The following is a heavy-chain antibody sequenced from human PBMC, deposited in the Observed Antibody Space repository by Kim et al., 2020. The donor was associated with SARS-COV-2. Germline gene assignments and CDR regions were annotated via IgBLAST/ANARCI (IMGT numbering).Heavy chain of an antibody. J-gene: IGHJ3*02. CDR3: ATDRYDILTGYYKGFFDI. CDR1: GYTLTELS. Sequence: ASVKVSCKVSGYTLTELSMHWVRQAPGKGLEWMGGFDPEDGETIYAQKFQGRVTMTEDTSTDTAYMELSSLRSEDTAVYYCATDRYDILTGYYKGFFDIWGQGTMVTVSS. CDR2: FDPEDGET. V-gene: IGHV1-24*01. D-gene: IGHD3-9*01.